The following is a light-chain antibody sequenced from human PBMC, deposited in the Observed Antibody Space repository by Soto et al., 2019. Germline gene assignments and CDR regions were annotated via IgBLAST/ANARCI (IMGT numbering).Light chain of an antibody. CDR2: HAS. J-gene: IGKJ1*01. CDR3: QQYNSYS. CDR1: RFASDY. V-gene: IGKV1-5*01. Sequence: DIQMTQSPSTSSSSLGGRVTITCRASRFASDYLAWYQQRPGEAPKVLIYHASNLQSGVPSRFSGSGSGTEFTLTISSTQPDDFATDYCQQYNSYSFGQGTKVDIK.